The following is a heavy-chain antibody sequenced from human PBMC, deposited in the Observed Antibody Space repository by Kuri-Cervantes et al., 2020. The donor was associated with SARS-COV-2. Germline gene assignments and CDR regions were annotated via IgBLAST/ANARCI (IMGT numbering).Heavy chain of an antibody. J-gene: IGHJ4*02. CDR1: GGSFSGYY. Sequence: SETLSLSCAVYGGSFSGYYWSWIRQPPGKGLEWIGEINHSGSTNYNPSLKSRVTISVDTSKNQFSLKLSSVTAADTAVYYCARRDSSGWYSLFDYWGQGTLVTVSS. CDR2: INHSGST. D-gene: IGHD6-19*01. CDR3: ARRDSSGWYSLFDY. V-gene: IGHV4-34*01.